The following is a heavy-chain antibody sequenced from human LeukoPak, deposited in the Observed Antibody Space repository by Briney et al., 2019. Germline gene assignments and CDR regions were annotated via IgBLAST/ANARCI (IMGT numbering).Heavy chain of an antibody. Sequence: PGGSLRLSCAASGLTFSTYAMSWVRQAPGRGLEWVSAINSGGGSTYYADSVKGRFTISRDNSKNTLYLQMNSLRAEDTAVYYCAKTSGGNYWGQGTLVTVSS. V-gene: IGHV3-23*01. CDR2: INSGGGST. CDR1: GLTFSTYA. D-gene: IGHD4-23*01. CDR3: AKTSGGNY. J-gene: IGHJ4*02.